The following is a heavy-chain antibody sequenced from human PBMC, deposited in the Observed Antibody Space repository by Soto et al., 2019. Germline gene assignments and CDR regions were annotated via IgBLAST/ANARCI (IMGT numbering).Heavy chain of an antibody. CDR2: IYYSGST. Sequence: PSETLSLTCTVSGGSISSYYWSWIRQPPGKGLEWIGYIYYSGSTNYNPSLKSRVTITVDTSKNQFSLKLSSVTASDSVVYYCARDLGPDAFDIWGQGTMVTVSS. CDR3: ARDLGPDAFDI. CDR1: GGSISSYY. J-gene: IGHJ3*02. V-gene: IGHV4-59*01.